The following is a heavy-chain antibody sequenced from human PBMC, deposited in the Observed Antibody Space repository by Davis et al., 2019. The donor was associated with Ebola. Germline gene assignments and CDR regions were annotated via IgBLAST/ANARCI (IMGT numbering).Heavy chain of an antibody. CDR3: ARIAAGPRGFDY. Sequence: PGGSLRLSCAASGFTVSSNYMSWVRQAPGKGLEWVSVIYSGGTAFYADSVKGRFTISRHDSENTLYLEMNNLRPEDTAIYYCARIAAGPRGFDYWGQGTLVTVSS. V-gene: IGHV3-53*04. J-gene: IGHJ4*02. CDR2: IYSGGTA. D-gene: IGHD2-15*01. CDR1: GFTVSSNY.